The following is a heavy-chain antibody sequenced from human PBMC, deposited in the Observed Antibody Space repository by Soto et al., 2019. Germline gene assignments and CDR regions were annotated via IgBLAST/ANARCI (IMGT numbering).Heavy chain of an antibody. J-gene: IGHJ6*02. CDR2: ISSSSSYI. D-gene: IGHD3-3*01. Sequence: PGGSLRLSCAASGFTFSSYSMNWVRQAPGKGLEWVSSISSSSSYIYYADSVKGRFTISRDNAKNSLYLQMNSLRAEDTAVYYCARSRGYDFWSGYPYYYGMDVWGQGT. CDR3: ARSRGYDFWSGYPYYYGMDV. CDR1: GFTFSSYS. V-gene: IGHV3-21*01.